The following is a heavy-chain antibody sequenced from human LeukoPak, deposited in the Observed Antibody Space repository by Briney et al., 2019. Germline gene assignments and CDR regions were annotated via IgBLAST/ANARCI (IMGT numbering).Heavy chain of an antibody. CDR1: GYTFNKYG. V-gene: IGHV1-18*03. J-gene: IGHJ5*02. Sequence: ASVKVSCKASGYTFNKYGISWVRQSPGQGLEWMGWISCYNGDTNYAQKLQGRVTLSTDTPTTTVYMELRSLRSDDMAVYYCARDPSNTSGWKTCFDTWGQGTPVTVSS. CDR3: ARDPSNTSGWKTCFDT. D-gene: IGHD6-19*01. CDR2: ISCYNGDT.